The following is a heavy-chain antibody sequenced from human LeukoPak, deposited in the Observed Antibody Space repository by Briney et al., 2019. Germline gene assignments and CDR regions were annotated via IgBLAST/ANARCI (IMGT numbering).Heavy chain of an antibody. J-gene: IGHJ4*02. D-gene: IGHD6-13*01. CDR3: AKDSSSWYGGVFDY. CDR2: ISYDGSNK. V-gene: IGHV3-30*18. Sequence: PGGSLRLSCAASGFTFSSYAMSWVRQAPGKGLEWVAVISYDGSNKYYADSVKGRFTISRDNSKNTLYLQMNSLRAEDTAVYYCAKDSSSWYGGVFDYWGQGTLVTVSS. CDR1: GFTFSSYA.